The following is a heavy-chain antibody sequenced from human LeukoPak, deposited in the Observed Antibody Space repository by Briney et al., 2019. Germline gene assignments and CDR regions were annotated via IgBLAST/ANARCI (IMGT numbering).Heavy chain of an antibody. V-gene: IGHV3-7*03. Sequence: GGSLRLSCAASGFTFSSYWMSWVRQAPGKGVEWVANIKQDGSEKYYVDSVKGRFTISRDNAKNTLYLHMNSLRAEDTAIYYCARDNYSYRLDLWGQGTLVTVSS. D-gene: IGHD2-21*01. CDR1: GFTFSSYW. CDR2: IKQDGSEK. J-gene: IGHJ5*02. CDR3: ARDNYSYRLDL.